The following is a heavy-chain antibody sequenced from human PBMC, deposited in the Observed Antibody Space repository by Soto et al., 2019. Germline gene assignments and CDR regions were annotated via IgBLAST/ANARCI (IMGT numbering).Heavy chain of an antibody. J-gene: IGHJ4*02. CDR3: ARDPVDVLRYFDWSRFDY. CDR2: ISAYNGNT. CDR1: GYTFTSYG. D-gene: IGHD3-9*01. Sequence: QVQLVQSGAEVKKPGASVKVSCKASGYTFTSYGIIWVRQAPGQGLEWMGWISAYNGNTNYAQKLQGRVTMTTDTSTSTAYMELRSLRSDDTAVYYCARDPVDVLRYFDWSRFDYWGQGTLVTVSS. V-gene: IGHV1-18*01.